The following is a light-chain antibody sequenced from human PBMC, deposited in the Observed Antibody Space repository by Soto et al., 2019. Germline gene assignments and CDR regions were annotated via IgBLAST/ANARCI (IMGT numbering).Light chain of an antibody. CDR3: QQRSTWPLT. CDR2: DAS. J-gene: IGKJ4*01. CDR1: QSITSF. V-gene: IGKV3-11*01. Sequence: EIVLTQSPATVSLSPGERATLSCRASQSITSFLAWYQQSPGQPPRLLIYDASNRATGIPARFSGSGSGTDFTLTISSLEPEDFAVYYCQQRSTWPLTFGGGTKVEIK.